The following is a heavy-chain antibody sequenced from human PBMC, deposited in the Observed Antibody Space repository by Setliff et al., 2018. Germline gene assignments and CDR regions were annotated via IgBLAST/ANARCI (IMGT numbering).Heavy chain of an antibody. CDR1: GDTFSSYG. D-gene: IGHD5-18*01. Sequence: ASVKVSCKASGDTFSSYGISWVRQAPGQGLEWMGGTIPMFGSTSYAQKFQGRVTIITDESTTTAYMELSSLGSEDTAVYYCVREGVDTRSSTDYRYYMDVWGKGTTVTSP. J-gene: IGHJ6*03. CDR3: VREGVDTRSSTDYRYYMDV. V-gene: IGHV1-69*05. CDR2: TIPMFGST.